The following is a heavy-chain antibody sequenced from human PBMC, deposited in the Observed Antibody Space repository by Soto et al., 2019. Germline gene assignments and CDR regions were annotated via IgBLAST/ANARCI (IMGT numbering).Heavy chain of an antibody. J-gene: IGHJ4*02. CDR3: ARGGQYYYDSSGYAH. CDR1: GYTFTSYD. CDR2: MNPNSGNT. Sequence: ASVKVSCKASGYTFTSYDINWVRQATGQGLEWMGWMNPNSGNTGYAQKFQGRVTMTRNTSISTAYMELSSLRSEDTAVYYCARGGQYYYDSSGYAHWGQGXLVTVSS. V-gene: IGHV1-8*01. D-gene: IGHD3-22*01.